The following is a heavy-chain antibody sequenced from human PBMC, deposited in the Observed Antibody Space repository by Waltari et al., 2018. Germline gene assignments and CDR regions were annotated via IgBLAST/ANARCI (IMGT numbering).Heavy chain of an antibody. J-gene: IGHJ6*03. CDR1: GFTFTSNW. Sequence: EVQLVESGGNLVQPGGSLRLSCAASGFTFTSNWMAWVRQAPGKGLEWVANINQDGSEKRYVDSVKGRFTISRDNARNSLYLQLNSLRAEDTALYYCARDYYYYMDVWGKGTTVTVSS. CDR3: ARDYYYYMDV. CDR2: INQDGSEK. V-gene: IGHV3-7*01.